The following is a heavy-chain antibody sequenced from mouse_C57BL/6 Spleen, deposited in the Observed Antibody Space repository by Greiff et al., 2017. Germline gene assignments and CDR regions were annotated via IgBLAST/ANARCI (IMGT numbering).Heavy chain of an antibody. V-gene: IGHV14-2*01. Sequence: VQLQQSGAELVKPGASVKLSCTASGFNIKDYYMHWVKQRTEQGLEWIGRIDPEDGDTKYAPKFQGKATITADTSSNTAYLQLSSLTSEDTAVYYCAYPSLPTSAWFAYWGQGTLVTVSA. D-gene: IGHD1-1*01. CDR2: IDPEDGDT. CDR1: GFNIKDYY. CDR3: AYPSLPTSAWFAY. J-gene: IGHJ3*01.